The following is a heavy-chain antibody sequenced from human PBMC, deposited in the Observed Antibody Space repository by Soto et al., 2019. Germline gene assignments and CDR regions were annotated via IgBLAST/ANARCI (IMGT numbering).Heavy chain of an antibody. V-gene: IGHV1-46*03. Sequence: ASVKVSCKASGYTFTSYDMHWVRQAPGQGLEWMGIINAGGGSTSYAQKFQGRVTMTRDTSTSTVYMELSSLRSEDTAVYYCARYSGTAAAGDTDAFDNWGQGTLVTVSS. D-gene: IGHD6-13*01. CDR2: INAGGGST. J-gene: IGHJ4*01. CDR1: GYTFTSYD. CDR3: ARYSGTAAAGDTDAFDN.